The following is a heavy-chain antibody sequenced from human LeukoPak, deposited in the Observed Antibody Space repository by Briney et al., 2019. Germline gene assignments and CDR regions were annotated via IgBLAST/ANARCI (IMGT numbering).Heavy chain of an antibody. V-gene: IGHV3-23*01. CDR2: ISGSGGSI. J-gene: IGHJ4*02. D-gene: IGHD3-3*01. CDR1: GFTFSSYA. Sequence: GGSLRLSCAASGFTFSSYAMSWVRQAPGKGLEWVSAISGSGGSIYYADSVKGRFTISRDNSKNTLYLQMNSLRAEDTAVYYCAKDPTYYDFWSGNTVDYWGQGTLVTVSS. CDR3: AKDPTYYDFWSGNTVDY.